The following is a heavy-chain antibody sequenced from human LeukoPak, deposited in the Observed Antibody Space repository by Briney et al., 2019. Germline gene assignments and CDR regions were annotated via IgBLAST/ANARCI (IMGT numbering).Heavy chain of an antibody. J-gene: IGHJ3*02. CDR3: ARQISDPDSLFDAFDI. CDR2: IYHSGST. V-gene: IGHV4-38-2*01. CDR1: GYSISSGYY. D-gene: IGHD3-22*01. Sequence: PSETLSLTCAVSGYSISSGYYWGWIRQPPGKGLEWIGSIYHSGSTYYNPSLKSRVTISVDTSKNQFSLKLSSVTAADTAVYYCARQISDPDSLFDAFDIWGQGTMVTVSS.